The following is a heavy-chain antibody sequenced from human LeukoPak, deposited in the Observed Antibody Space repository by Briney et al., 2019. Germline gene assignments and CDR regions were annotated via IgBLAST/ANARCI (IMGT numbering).Heavy chain of an antibody. CDR3: ARFERSSSSFDY. D-gene: IGHD6-6*01. CDR1: GYTFTSYG. CDR2: MNPNSGNT. J-gene: IGHJ4*02. V-gene: IGHV1-8*01. Sequence: ASVKVSCKAYGYTFTSYGISWVRQAPGQGLEWMGWMNPNSGNTGYAQRFQGRVTITRNTSISTAYMELSSLRSEDTAVYYCARFERSSSSFDYWGQGTLVTVSS.